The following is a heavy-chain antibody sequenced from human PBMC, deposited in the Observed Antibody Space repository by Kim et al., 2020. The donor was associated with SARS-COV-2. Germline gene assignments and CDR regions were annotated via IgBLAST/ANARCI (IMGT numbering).Heavy chain of an antibody. CDR1: GYTFTSYA. CDR2: INTNTGNP. V-gene: IGHV7-4-1*02. CDR3: ARIPSAYCSSTNCYSWFDP. J-gene: IGHJ5*02. Sequence: ASVKVSCKDSGYTFTSYAMNWVRQAPGQGLEWMGWINTNTGNPTYAQGFTGRFVFSLDTSVNTAYLQISSLKAEDTAVYYCARIPSAYCSSTNCYSWFDPWGQGTLVTVSS. D-gene: IGHD2-2*02.